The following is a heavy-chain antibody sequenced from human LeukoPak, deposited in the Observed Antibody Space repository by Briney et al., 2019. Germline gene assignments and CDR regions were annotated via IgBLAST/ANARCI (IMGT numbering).Heavy chain of an antibody. CDR2: IYYSGST. V-gene: IGHV4-61*08. CDR3: ARDTTPHWFDP. D-gene: IGHD1-1*01. CDR1: GGSISSGGYY. Sequence: SETLSLTCTVSGGSISSGGYYWSWIRQPPGKGLEWIGYIYYSGSTSYNPSLKSRVTISVDTSKNQFSLKLSSVTAADTAVYYCARDTTPHWFDPWGQGTLVTVSS. J-gene: IGHJ5*02.